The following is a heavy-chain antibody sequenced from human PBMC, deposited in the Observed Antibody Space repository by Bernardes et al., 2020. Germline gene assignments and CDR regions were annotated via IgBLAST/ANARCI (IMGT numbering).Heavy chain of an antibody. Sequence: TLSLTCAVSGGSISSSNWWSWVRQPPGKGLEWIGEIYHSGSTNYNPSLKSRVTISVDKSKNQFSLKLSSVTAADTAVYYCARGHDFWSGRNWFDPWGQGTLVTVSS. J-gene: IGHJ5*02. CDR2: IYHSGST. D-gene: IGHD3-3*01. V-gene: IGHV4-4*02. CDR3: ARGHDFWSGRNWFDP. CDR1: GGSISSSNW.